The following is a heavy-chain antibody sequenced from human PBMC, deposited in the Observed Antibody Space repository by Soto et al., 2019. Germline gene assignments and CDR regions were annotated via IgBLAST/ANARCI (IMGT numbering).Heavy chain of an antibody. CDR1: GFMFSRYA. CDR3: ARDSDYDDSDYYPPVYD. J-gene: IGHJ4*02. Sequence: QVQLVESGGGVVPPGRSLRLSCAASGFMFSRYAMHWVRQAPGKGLAWVALMSFEGSNIRYADSVKGRFPISRDNSKHTLFLQMNSLRTDDTALYCGARDSDYDDSDYYPPVYDWGQGTLVTVSS. V-gene: IGHV3-30-3*01. D-gene: IGHD3-16*01. CDR2: MSFEGSNI.